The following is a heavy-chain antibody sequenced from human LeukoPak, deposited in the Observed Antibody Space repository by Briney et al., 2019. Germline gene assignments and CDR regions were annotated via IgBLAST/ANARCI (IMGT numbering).Heavy chain of an antibody. J-gene: IGHJ4*02. CDR2: IYYSGST. D-gene: IGHD4-11*01. V-gene: IGHV4-30-4*08. CDR3: ASLQNGGYSNYAIGY. Sequence: SQTLSLTCTVSGGPISSGDYYWSWIRQPPGKGLEWIGYIYYSGSTYYNPSLKSRVTISVDTSKNQFSLKLSSVTAADTAVYYCASLQNGGYSNYAIGYWGQGTLVTVSS. CDR1: GGPISSGDYY.